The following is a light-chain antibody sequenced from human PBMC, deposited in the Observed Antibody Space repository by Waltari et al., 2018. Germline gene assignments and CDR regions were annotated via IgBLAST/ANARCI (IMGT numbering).Light chain of an antibody. Sequence: EIVLTQSPATLSVSPGERPTLSCRASHSISNNLAWYQQKPGQAPRLLIYGASARATGIPARFSGSGSGTEFTLTISSLQSEDFAIYYCQQYNNWPPVFTFGPGTKVDF. V-gene: IGKV3-15*01. CDR2: GAS. CDR1: HSISNN. CDR3: QQYNNWPPVFT. J-gene: IGKJ3*01.